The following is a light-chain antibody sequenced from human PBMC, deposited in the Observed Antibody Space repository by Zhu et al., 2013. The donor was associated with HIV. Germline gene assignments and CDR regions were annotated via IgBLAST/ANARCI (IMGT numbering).Light chain of an antibody. CDR2: KAS. CDR3: QQYHSYPVT. CDR1: QSVSSW. Sequence: IQMTQSPSTLSASVGDRVTITCRASQSVSSWVAWYQQKSGNAPNLLIYKASTLRSGVPSRFSGSGSGTEFTLTISSLQPDDFATYYCQQYHSYPVTFGQGTRLEI. V-gene: IGKV1-5*03. J-gene: IGKJ5*01.